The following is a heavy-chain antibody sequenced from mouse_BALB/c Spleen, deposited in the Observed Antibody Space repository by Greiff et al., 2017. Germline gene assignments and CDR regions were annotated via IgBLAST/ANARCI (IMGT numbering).Heavy chain of an antibody. V-gene: IGHV6-6*02. CDR1: GFTFSNYW. Sequence: EVQVVESGGGLVQPGGSMKLSCVASGFTFSNYWMNWVRQSPEKGLEWVAEIRLKSNNYATHYAESVKGRFTISRDDSKSSVYLQMNNLRAEDTGIYYCTRRDYGNYYAMDYWGQGTSVTVSS. CDR3: TRRDYGNYYAMDY. D-gene: IGHD2-1*01. CDR2: IRLKSNNYAT. J-gene: IGHJ4*01.